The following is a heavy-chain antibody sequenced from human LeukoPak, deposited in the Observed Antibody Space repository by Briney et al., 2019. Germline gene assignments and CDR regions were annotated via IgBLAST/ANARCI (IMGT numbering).Heavy chain of an antibody. CDR3: ARDSRGDFWSGYYKGPEVNYYMDV. J-gene: IGHJ6*03. V-gene: IGHV3-21*01. Sequence: GGSLRLSCAASGFTFSTYSMNWVRQAPGKGLEWVSFVSSSSTYIYHADSVKGRFTISRDNAKNSLYLQMNSLRAEDTAVYYCARDSRGDFWSGYYKGPEVNYYMDVWGKGTTVTVSS. CDR1: GFTFSTYS. CDR2: VSSSSTYI. D-gene: IGHD3-3*01.